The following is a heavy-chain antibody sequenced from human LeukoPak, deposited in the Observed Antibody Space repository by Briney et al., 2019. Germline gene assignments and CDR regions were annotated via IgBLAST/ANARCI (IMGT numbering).Heavy chain of an antibody. CDR1: GFXFSSYS. CDR3: ATLGGSGSRWFDP. D-gene: IGHD3-10*01. V-gene: IGHV3-48*02. J-gene: IGHJ5*02. Sequence: GGSLRLSCAASGFXFSSYSMNWVCQAPGKGLEWVSYISSSSSTIYYADSVKGRFTISRDSAKNSPYLQMNSLRDEDTAVYYCATLGGSGSRWFDPWGQGTLVTVSS. CDR2: ISSSSSTI.